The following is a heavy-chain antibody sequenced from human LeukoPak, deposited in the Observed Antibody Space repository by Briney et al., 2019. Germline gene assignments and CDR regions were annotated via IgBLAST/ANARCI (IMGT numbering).Heavy chain of an antibody. J-gene: IGHJ5*02. Sequence: GGSLRLSCAASGFIFSSYAMTWVRQAPGKGLEWVSASEGSTYYADSVEGRFTISRDNSKNTLYLEMNSLRADDTAIYYCAKGIKSPGDPWGQGNLVTVSS. D-gene: IGHD2/OR15-2a*01. CDR1: GFIFSSYA. V-gene: IGHV3-23*01. CDR3: AKGIKSPGDP. CDR2: SEGST.